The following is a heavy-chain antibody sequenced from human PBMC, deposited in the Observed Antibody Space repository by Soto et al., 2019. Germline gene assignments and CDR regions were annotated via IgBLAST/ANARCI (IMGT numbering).Heavy chain of an antibody. CDR1: GDSVSSNSAA. CDR2: TYYGSKWYN. J-gene: IGHJ4*02. V-gene: IGHV6-1*01. CDR3: ARDRSPGSSSWYDY. Sequence: SQTLSLTCAISGDSVSSNSAAWNWIRQSPSRGLEWLGWTYYGSKWYNDYAVSVKSRITITPDTSKNQFSLHLHSVTPEDTAVYYCARDRSPGSSSWYDYWGQGTLVTVSS. D-gene: IGHD6-13*01.